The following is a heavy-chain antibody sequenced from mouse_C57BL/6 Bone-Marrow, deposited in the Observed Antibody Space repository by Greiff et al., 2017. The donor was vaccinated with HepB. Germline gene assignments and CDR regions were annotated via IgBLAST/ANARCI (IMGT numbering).Heavy chain of an antibody. V-gene: IGHV5-9-1*02. D-gene: IGHD5-1*01. CDR2: ISSGGDYI. Sequence: DVMLVESGEGLVKPGGSLKLSCAASGFTFSSYAMSWVRQTPEKRLEWVAYISSGGDYIYYADTVKGRFTISRDNARNTLYLQMSSLKSEDTAMYYCTRGEPTTPFAYWGQGTLVTVSA. CDR1: GFTFSSYA. J-gene: IGHJ3*01. CDR3: TRGEPTTPFAY.